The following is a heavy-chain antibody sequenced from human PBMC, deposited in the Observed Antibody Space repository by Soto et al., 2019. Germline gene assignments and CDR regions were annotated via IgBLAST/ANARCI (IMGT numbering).Heavy chain of an antibody. D-gene: IGHD6-13*01. V-gene: IGHV1-18*01. J-gene: IGHJ6*02. Sequence: ASVKVSCTASGYTFTSYGISWVRQAPGQGLEWMGWISAYNGNTNYAQKLQGRVTMTTDTSTSTADMELRSLRSDDTAVYYCARSQGGSWYNPYYSGMDVWGQGTTVTVYS. CDR3: ARSQGGSWYNPYYSGMDV. CDR1: GYTFTSYG. CDR2: ISAYNGNT.